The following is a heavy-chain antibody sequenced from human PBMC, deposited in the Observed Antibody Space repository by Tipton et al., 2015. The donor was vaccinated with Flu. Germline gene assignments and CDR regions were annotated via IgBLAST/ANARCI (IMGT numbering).Heavy chain of an antibody. CDR1: GFTFSSYG. Sequence: SGFTFSSYGMHWVRQAPGKGLEWVAVIWYDGSNKYYADSVKGRFTISRDNSKNTLYLQMNSLRAEDTAVYYCARDAPVAAAGFMDLWGQGTPVTVSS. CDR3: ARDAPVAAAGFMDL. CDR2: IWYDGSNK. V-gene: IGHV3-33*01. J-gene: IGHJ6*02. D-gene: IGHD6-13*01.